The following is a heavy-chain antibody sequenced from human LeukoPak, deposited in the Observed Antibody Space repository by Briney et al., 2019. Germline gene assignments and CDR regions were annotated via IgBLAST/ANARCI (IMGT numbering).Heavy chain of an antibody. CDR3: ARYCSGGSCYSGYGMDV. Sequence: SETLSLTCAVHGGSFSGYYWSWIRQPPGKGLEWIGEINHSGSTNYSPSLKSRVTISVDTSKNQFSLKLSSVTAADTAVYYCARYCSGGSCYSGYGMDVWGKGTTVTVSS. J-gene: IGHJ6*04. CDR2: INHSGST. CDR1: GGSFSGYY. D-gene: IGHD2-15*01. V-gene: IGHV4-34*01.